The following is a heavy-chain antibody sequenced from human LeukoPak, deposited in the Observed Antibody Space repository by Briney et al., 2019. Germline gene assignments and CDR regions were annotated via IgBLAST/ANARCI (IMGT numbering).Heavy chain of an antibody. J-gene: IGHJ4*02. D-gene: IGHD2-21*01. V-gene: IGHV3-23*01. CDR2: LSGSGANT. CDR1: GFTFSSYA. Sequence: GGSLRLSCAASGFTFSSYAMNWVRQAPGKGLEWVSALSGSGANTYYADSVKGRFTISRDNSKNTLYLQMNSLRAEDTAVYYCAKDGDSHSPPYYFDYWGQGTLVTVSS. CDR3: AKDGDSHSPPYYFDY.